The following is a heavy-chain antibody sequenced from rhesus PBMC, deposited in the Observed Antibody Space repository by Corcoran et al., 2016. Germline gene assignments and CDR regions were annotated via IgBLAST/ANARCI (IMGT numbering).Heavy chain of an antibody. J-gene: IGHJ4*01. CDR2: IKGNRGST. Sequence: QVRLQESGPGLVKPSETLSLTCAVSGGSISSSYWWSWIRQPPGKGLEGIGGIKGNRGSTNYNPALRSRFTISKDASKNRFSLKLSSVTAADTAVYYCARDGDTVGTTSFDYWGQGVLVTVSS. V-gene: IGHV4S19*01. CDR1: GGSISSSYW. D-gene: IGHD5-24*01. CDR3: ARDGDTVGTTSFDY.